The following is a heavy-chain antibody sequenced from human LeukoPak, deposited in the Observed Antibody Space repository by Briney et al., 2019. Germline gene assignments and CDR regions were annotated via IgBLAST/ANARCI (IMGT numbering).Heavy chain of an antibody. J-gene: IGHJ4*02. Sequence: GGSLRLSCAASAFTFSRYWMNWVRQAPGKGLEWFSAISGSGGSTYYADSVKGRFTISRDNSKNTLYLQMNSLRAEDTAVYYCAKRYTDCSGGSCYSHLDYWGQGTLVTVSS. CDR2: ISGSGGST. CDR1: AFTFSRYW. V-gene: IGHV3-23*01. D-gene: IGHD2-15*01. CDR3: AKRYTDCSGGSCYSHLDY.